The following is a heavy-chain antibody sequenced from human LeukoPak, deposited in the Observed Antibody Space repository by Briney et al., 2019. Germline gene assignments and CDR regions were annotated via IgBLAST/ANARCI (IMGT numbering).Heavy chain of an antibody. J-gene: IGHJ6*02. CDR3: AGDRPAAIQYYYYGMDV. V-gene: IGHV4-59*01. Sequence: SETLSLTCTVSGGSISSYYWSWIRQPPGKGLEWIGYIYYSGSTNYNPSLKSRVTISVDTSKNQSSLKLSSVTAADTAVYYCAGDRPAAIQYYYYGMDVWGQGTTVTVSS. D-gene: IGHD2-2*01. CDR2: IYYSGST. CDR1: GGSISSYY.